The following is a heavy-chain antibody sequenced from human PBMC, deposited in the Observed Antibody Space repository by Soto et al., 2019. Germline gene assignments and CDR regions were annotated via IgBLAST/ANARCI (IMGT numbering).Heavy chain of an antibody. CDR2: IDHSGNT. Sequence: QVQLQQWGAGLLKPSETLSLTCAVNGDSFSDYYWNWIRQPPGKGLEWIGEIDHSGNTNYSPSLKSRGTVSVDASKNQFSLRLHPVAAADTAVYYCVGGRGRLVGFDYWGRGTLVTVSS. V-gene: IGHV4-34*01. J-gene: IGHJ4*02. CDR3: VGGRGRLVGFDY. D-gene: IGHD2-15*01. CDR1: GDSFSDYY.